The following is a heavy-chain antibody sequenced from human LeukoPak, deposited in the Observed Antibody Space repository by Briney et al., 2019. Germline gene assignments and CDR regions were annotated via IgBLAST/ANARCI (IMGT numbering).Heavy chain of an antibody. CDR3: ARHFWSGYSYYNYYYMDV. J-gene: IGHJ6*03. V-gene: IGHV4-39*01. CDR2: IYYSGST. Sequence: SETLSLTCTVSGGSISSSSYYWGWIRQPPGKGLEWIGSIYYSGSTYYNPSHKSRVTISVDTSKNQFSLKLSSVTAADTAVYYCARHFWSGYSYYNYYYMDVWGKGTTVTVSS. CDR1: GGSISSSSYY. D-gene: IGHD3-3*01.